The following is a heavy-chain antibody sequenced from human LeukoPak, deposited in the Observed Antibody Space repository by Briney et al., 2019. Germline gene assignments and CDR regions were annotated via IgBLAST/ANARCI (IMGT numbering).Heavy chain of an antibody. CDR1: GFSFSTYW. CDR3: VRGSSGTVVRGVSWAWFDP. Sequence: PGGSLRLSCAASGFSFSTYWMTWVRQARGKGLEWVANINQGGSEKSHVDSVKGRFTIYRDNAEKSLYLQMNSLTAEDTAVYYCVRGSSGTVVRGVSWAWFDPWGQGTLVTVSS. J-gene: IGHJ5*02. CDR2: INQGGSEK. D-gene: IGHD3-10*01. V-gene: IGHV3-7*05.